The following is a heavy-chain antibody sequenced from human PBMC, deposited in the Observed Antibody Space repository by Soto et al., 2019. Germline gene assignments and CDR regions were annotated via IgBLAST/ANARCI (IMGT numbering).Heavy chain of an antibody. CDR3: ASDQAPYSNGCYY. V-gene: IGHV1-18*01. CDR1: GYTFTSYG. Sequence: QLYLVQSGAEVKKPGASVKVSCKASGYTFTSYGIIWVRQAPGQGLEWMGWIKTKNGNTHYEQKFQGAVTMTTDTSTTTAYMELRSLRTDDTAVYFCASDQAPYSNGCYYWCQGTLVTVSS. CDR2: IKTKNGNT. J-gene: IGHJ4*02. D-gene: IGHD6-19*01.